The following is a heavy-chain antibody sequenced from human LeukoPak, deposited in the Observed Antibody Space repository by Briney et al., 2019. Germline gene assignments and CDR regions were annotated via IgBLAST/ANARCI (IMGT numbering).Heavy chain of an antibody. V-gene: IGHV1-8*01. D-gene: IGHD2-2*01. J-gene: IGHJ6*03. CDR2: MNPNSGNT. CDR1: GYTFTSYD. Sequence: GASVKVSCKSSGYTFTSYDIHWVRQATGQGLEWMGWMNPNSGNTGYAQKFQGRVTMTRNTPISTPYMELSSLTSEETAVYYCARVGASWRYCSSTSCGNYYYMDVWGKGTTVTVSS. CDR3: ARVGASWRYCSSTSCGNYYYMDV.